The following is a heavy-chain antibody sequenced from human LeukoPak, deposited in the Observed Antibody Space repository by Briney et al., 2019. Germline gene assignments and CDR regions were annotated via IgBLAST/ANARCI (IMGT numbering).Heavy chain of an antibody. Sequence: SVKVSCKASGGTFSSYAISWVRQAPGQGLEWMGGIVPIFGTANYAQKFQGRVTITADESTSTAYMELSSLRSEDTAVYYCARDVYYDSSGLFDYWGQGTLVTVSS. J-gene: IGHJ4*02. D-gene: IGHD3-22*01. CDR3: ARDVYYDSSGLFDY. V-gene: IGHV1-69*13. CDR2: IVPIFGTA. CDR1: GGTFSSYA.